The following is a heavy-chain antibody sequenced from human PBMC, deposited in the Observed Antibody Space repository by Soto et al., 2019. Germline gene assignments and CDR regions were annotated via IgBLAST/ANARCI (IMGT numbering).Heavy chain of an antibody. CDR1: GDSVSSTSSI. CDR3: ARDLHGTYYYDS. Sequence: QLQLQESGPGLVKPSQTLSLTCDIPGDSVSSTSSIWNWIRQSPSRGLEWLGRTYYRSKWHTDYAVSVRGRITINPDTPKNQFFLQLSSVTPDDTAVYFCARDLHGTYYYDSWGQGTLVTVSS. CDR2: TYYRSKWHT. D-gene: IGHD1-1*01. J-gene: IGHJ4*02. V-gene: IGHV6-1*01.